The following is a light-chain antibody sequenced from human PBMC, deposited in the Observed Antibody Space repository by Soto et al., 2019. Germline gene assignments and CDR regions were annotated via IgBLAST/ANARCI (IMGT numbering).Light chain of an antibody. Sequence: EIVLTQSPGTLSLSPGERATLSCRASQSVSSSYLAWYQQKPGQAPRLLIFGASSRATGIPDRFSGSGSGTDFTITISRLEPADLAVYYCQQYGSSPYTFGRGTKLEIK. V-gene: IGKV3-20*01. J-gene: IGKJ2*01. CDR2: GAS. CDR3: QQYGSSPYT. CDR1: QSVSSSY.